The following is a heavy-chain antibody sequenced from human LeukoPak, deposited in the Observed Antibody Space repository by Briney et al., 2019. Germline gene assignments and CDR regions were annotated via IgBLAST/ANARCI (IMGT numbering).Heavy chain of an antibody. CDR2: INQDGSQK. J-gene: IGHJ4*02. V-gene: IGHV3-7*01. Sequence: GGSLRLSCAASGFPLTSYWMTSVRQAPGKGLQWVANINQDGSQKYYVDSVKGRFTISRDNAKNSLYLQMNSLRAEDTAVYYCARPSPNYFGSGSYYRADYWGQGTLLTVSS. CDR3: ARPSPNYFGSGSYYRADY. CDR1: GFPLTSYW. D-gene: IGHD3-10*01.